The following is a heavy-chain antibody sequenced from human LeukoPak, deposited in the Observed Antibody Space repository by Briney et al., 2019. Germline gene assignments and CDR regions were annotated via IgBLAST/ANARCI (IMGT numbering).Heavy chain of an antibody. CDR2: LLPIFGTA. Sequence: SVKVFCKASGGTFSSYAISWVRQAPGQGLEWMGGLLPIFGTANYAQKFQGRVTITTDESTSTAYMELSSLRSEDTAVYYCARSEMVRGVINWFDPWGRGTLVTVSS. J-gene: IGHJ5*02. CDR3: ARSEMVRGVINWFDP. D-gene: IGHD3-10*01. CDR1: GGTFSSYA. V-gene: IGHV1-69*05.